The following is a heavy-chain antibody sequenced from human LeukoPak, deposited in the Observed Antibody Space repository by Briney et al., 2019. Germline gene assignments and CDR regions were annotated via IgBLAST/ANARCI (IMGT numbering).Heavy chain of an antibody. V-gene: IGHV3-23*01. D-gene: IGHD6-13*01. CDR1: GFTFGGYA. Sequence: GGSLRLSCTASGFTFGGYAMSWVRQAPGKGLQWVSSISGGSEDTYYADSVKGRFTISRNNSKTTLYLQMNSLRAEDTAVYYCARTIAQYSNSWLYFYYGLDVWGQGTTVTVSS. CDR2: ISGGSEDT. J-gene: IGHJ6*02. CDR3: ARTIAQYSNSWLYFYYGLDV.